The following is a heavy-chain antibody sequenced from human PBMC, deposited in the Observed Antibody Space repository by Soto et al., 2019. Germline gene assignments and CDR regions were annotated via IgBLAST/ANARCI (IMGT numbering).Heavy chain of an antibody. D-gene: IGHD2-15*01. CDR2: IYLSGST. V-gene: IGHV4-30-2*01. Sequence: SETLSLTCAVSGGSISSGGYSWSWIRQPPGKGLEWIGYIYLSGSTYYNPSLNIRVTILVDSSKNQFSLKLSSVPAADTAVYYCARGEVVALGYWGQGTLVTV. CDR1: GGSISSGGYS. J-gene: IGHJ4*02. CDR3: ARGEVVALGY.